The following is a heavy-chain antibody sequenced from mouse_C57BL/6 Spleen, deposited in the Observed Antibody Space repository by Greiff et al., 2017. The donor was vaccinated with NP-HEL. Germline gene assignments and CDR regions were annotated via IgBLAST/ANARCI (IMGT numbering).Heavy chain of an antibody. CDR2: IRNKANGYTT. D-gene: IGHD2-3*01. Sequence: EVMLVESGGGLVQPGGSLSLSCAASGFTFTDYYMSWVRQPPGKALEWLGFIRNKANGYTTEYSASVKGRFTISRDNSQSILYLQMNALRAEDSATYYCARYDDGYSSYWYFDVWGTGTTVTVSS. J-gene: IGHJ1*03. CDR3: ARYDDGYSSYWYFDV. CDR1: GFTFTDYY. V-gene: IGHV7-3*01.